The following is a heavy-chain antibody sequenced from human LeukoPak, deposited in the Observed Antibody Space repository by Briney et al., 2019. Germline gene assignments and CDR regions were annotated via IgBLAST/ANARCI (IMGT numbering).Heavy chain of an antibody. V-gene: IGHV5-51*01. CDR3: ARGKSPTYSSRLSDGFDY. D-gene: IGHD6-13*01. J-gene: IGHJ4*02. CDR2: IYPADSDI. CDR1: GYSFRTYW. Sequence: GESLKISCEGSGYSFRTYWIGLGRQMPGKGLGWMGIIYPADSDIIYGLSFQGQVTISADKSISTAYLQWSSLKASDTTMYYCARGKSPTYSSRLSDGFDYWAQGTLVTVSS.